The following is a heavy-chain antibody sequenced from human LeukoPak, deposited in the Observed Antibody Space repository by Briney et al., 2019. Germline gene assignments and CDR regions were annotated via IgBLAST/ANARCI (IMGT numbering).Heavy chain of an antibody. V-gene: IGHV3-7*01. CDR2: IKQDGSEK. D-gene: IGHD1-14*01. J-gene: IGHJ6*03. CDR1: GFTFSSYW. Sequence: PGGSLRLSCAASGFTFSSYWMSWVRQAPGKGLEWVANIKQDGSEKYYVDSVKGRFTISRDNAKNSLYLQMNSLRAKDTAVYYCARDNPRSYYYYMDVWGKGTTVTVSS. CDR3: ARDNPRSYYYYMDV.